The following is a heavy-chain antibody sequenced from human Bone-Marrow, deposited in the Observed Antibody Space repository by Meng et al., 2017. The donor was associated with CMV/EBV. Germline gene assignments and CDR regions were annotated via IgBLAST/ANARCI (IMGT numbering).Heavy chain of an antibody. CDR1: GYSFTNYG. CDR2: ISAYNGNI. D-gene: IGHD3-3*01. CDR3: ATSDPLRYDFWSGYLYYYYGMDV. V-gene: IGHV1-18*01. Sequence: ASVKVSCKASGYSFTNYGISWLRLAPGQGLEWMGWISAYNGNIIYAQKVVDRIIMTIDTYTNTAYMELSSLRSEDTAVYYCATSDPLRYDFWSGYLYYYYGMDVWGQGTTVTSP. J-gene: IGHJ6*02.